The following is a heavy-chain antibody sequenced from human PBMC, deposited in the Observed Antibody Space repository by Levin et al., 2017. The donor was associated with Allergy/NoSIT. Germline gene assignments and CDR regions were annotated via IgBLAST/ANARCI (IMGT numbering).Heavy chain of an antibody. CDR2: VNQDGGEK. CDR3: ARHKTISGVVIMGGFDI. J-gene: IGHJ3*02. CDR1: GFTFSSHW. V-gene: IGHV3-7*01. Sequence: SCAASGFTFSSHWMSWVRQAPEKGLEWVANVNQDGGEKHYVDSVKGRFTISRDNAQNSLFLQMNSLRAEDSAVYYCARHKTISGVVIMGGFDIWGQGTMVTVSS. D-gene: IGHD3-3*01.